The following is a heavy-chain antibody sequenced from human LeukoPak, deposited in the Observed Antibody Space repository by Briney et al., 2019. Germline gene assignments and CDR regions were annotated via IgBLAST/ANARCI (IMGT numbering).Heavy chain of an antibody. Sequence: PSETLSLTCTVSLGSISSSEFYWGWIRQSPGKGLEWIGTMFYNGATKTNPSLSSRVTISIDTSKNQLSLKLRSVTAADTAVYYCAREARFSILVDDSGDFWGQGTLVIVSS. CDR1: LGSISSSEFY. V-gene: IGHV4-39*07. CDR3: AREARFSILVDDSGDF. D-gene: IGHD2/OR15-2a*01. J-gene: IGHJ4*02. CDR2: MFYNGAT.